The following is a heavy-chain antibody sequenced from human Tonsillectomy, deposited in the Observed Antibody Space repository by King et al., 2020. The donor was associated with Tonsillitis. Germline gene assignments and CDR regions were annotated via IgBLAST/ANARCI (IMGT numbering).Heavy chain of an antibody. Sequence: QLVQSGAEVKKPGSSVKVSCKASGGTFSSYAISWVRQAPGQGLEWMGRIIPILGIANYAQKFQGRVTITADKSTSTAYMELSSLRSEDTAVYCCAGVIDCGGDCYSTWFDPWGQGTLVTVSS. D-gene: IGHD2-21*02. CDR1: GGTFSSYA. CDR3: AGVIDCGGDCYSTWFDP. CDR2: IIPILGIA. J-gene: IGHJ5*02. V-gene: IGHV1-69*09.